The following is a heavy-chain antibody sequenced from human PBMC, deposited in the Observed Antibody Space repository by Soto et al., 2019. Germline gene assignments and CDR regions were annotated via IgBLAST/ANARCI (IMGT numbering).Heavy chain of an antibody. CDR3: ASHVAAYYYYYMDV. D-gene: IGHD2-15*01. CDR1: GGSISSSSYY. CDR2: IYYSGST. Sequence: QLQLQESGPGLVKPSETLSLTCTVSGGSISSSSYYWGWIRQPPGKGLEWIGCIYYSGSTYYNPSLKSRVTISVDTSKNQFSLKLSSVTAADTAVYYCASHVAAYYYYYMDVWGKGTTVTVSS. J-gene: IGHJ6*03. V-gene: IGHV4-39*01.